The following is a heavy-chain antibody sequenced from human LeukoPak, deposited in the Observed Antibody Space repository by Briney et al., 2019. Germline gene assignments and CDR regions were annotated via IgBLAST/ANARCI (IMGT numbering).Heavy chain of an antibody. Sequence: GASVKVSCKASGYTFTGYYMRWVRQAPGQGLEWMGWINPNSGGTNYAQKFQGRVTMTRGTSISAAYMELSRLRSDDTAVYYCASADQLRDAFDIWGQGTMVTVSS. V-gene: IGHV1-2*02. CDR3: ASADQLRDAFDI. D-gene: IGHD2-2*01. CDR1: GYTFTGYY. CDR2: INPNSGGT. J-gene: IGHJ3*02.